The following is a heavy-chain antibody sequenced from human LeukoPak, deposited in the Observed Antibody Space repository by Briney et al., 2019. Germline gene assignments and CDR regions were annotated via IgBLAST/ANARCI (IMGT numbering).Heavy chain of an antibody. CDR2: INPNSGGT. CDR3: AIPQLAAAGTVSDY. CDR1: GYTFTGYY. V-gene: IGHV1-2*02. J-gene: IGHJ4*02. Sequence: GASVKVSCKASGYTFTGYYMHWVRQAPGQGLEWMGWINPNSGGTNYAQKLQGRVTMTRDTSISTAYMELSRLRSDDTAVYYCAIPQLAAAGTVSDYWGQGTLVTVSS. D-gene: IGHD6-13*01.